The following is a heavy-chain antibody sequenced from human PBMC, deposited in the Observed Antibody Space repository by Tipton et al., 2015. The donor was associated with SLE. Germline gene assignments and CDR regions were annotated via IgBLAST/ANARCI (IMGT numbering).Heavy chain of an antibody. D-gene: IGHD1-26*01. J-gene: IGHJ4*02. CDR3: ARGALGRDSGNYFDY. CDR2: IYSAGST. Sequence: GSLRLSCAGSGLTVSSNYMSWVRQAPGKGLEWVSVIYSAGSTHYADSVKGRFTVSRDNSENTLYLQMNSLRAEDTAVYYCARGALGRDSGNYFDYWGQGTLVTVSS. CDR1: GLTVSSNY. V-gene: IGHV3-53*01.